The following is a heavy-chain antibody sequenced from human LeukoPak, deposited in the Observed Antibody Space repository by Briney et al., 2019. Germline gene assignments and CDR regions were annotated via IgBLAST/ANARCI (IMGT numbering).Heavy chain of an antibody. D-gene: IGHD6-19*01. CDR2: ISGDNSRT. J-gene: IGHJ4*02. CDR3: ARDPDVAVAGTPLFDY. V-gene: IGHV3-23*01. CDR1: GFIFSNCA. Sequence: GGSLRLSCAASGFIFSNCAMNWVRQAPGKGLEWVSAISGDNSRTLYADSVKGRFTISRDNSKNTLYLQMNSLRAEDTAVYYCARDPDVAVAGTPLFDYWGQGTLVTVSS.